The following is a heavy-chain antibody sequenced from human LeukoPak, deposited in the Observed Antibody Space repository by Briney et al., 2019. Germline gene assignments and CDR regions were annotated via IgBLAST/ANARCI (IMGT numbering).Heavy chain of an antibody. CDR2: INHSGGT. J-gene: IGHJ4*02. CDR3: ARRPYSGSQNY. V-gene: IGHV4-34*01. CDR1: GGSFSGYY. Sequence: SETLSLTCAVYGGSFSGYYWSWIRQPPGKGLEWIGEINHSGGTNYNPSLKSRVTISVDTSKNQFSLKLSSVTAADTAVYYCARRPYSGSQNYWGQGTLVTVSS. D-gene: IGHD1-26*01.